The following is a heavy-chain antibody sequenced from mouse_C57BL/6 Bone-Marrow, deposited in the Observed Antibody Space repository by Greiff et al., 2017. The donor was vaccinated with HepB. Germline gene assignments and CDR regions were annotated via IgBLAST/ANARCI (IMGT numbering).Heavy chain of an antibody. CDR2: IYPGSGST. CDR3: ARSHYYGRNCDYFDY. D-gene: IGHD1-2*01. J-gene: IGHJ2*01. CDR1: GYTFTSYW. V-gene: IGHV1-55*01. Sequence: QVQLQQPGAELVKPGASVKMSCKASGYTFTSYWITWVKQRPGQGLEWIGDIYPGSGSTNYNEKFKSKATLTVDTSSSTAYMQLSSLTSEDSAVYYCARSHYYGRNCDYFDYWGQGTTLTVSS.